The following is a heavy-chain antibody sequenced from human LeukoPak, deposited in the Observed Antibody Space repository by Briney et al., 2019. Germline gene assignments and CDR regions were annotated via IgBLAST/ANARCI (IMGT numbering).Heavy chain of an antibody. D-gene: IGHD3-22*01. V-gene: IGHV3-74*01. CDR1: GLTFSSHW. CDR3: ARGSTNYESSGQVPFDY. Sequence: PGGSLRLSCAASGLTFSSHWRHWVRQAPGKGVVCVSRITNDGSSTTYADSVKGRFTISRDNAKNMLYLQVNSLRAEDTAVYYCARGSTNYESSGQVPFDYWGQGTLVTVSS. J-gene: IGHJ4*02. CDR2: ITNDGSST.